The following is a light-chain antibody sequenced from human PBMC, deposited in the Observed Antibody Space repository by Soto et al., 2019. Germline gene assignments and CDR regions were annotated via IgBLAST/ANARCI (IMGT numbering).Light chain of an antibody. CDR2: GNI. J-gene: IGLJ3*02. CDR1: SSNIGSHYD. CDR3: QPYDSGLSGVV. V-gene: IGLV1-40*01. Sequence: QSVLTQPPAVSGAPGQRVTISCSGSSSNIGSHYDVHWYQQIPGTAPKLLIYGNINRPSGVPDRFSGSRSDTSASLAITGLQAEDEADYYCQPYDSGLSGVVFGGGTKLTVL.